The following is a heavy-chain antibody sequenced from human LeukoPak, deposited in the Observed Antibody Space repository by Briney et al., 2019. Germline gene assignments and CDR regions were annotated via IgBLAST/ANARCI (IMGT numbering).Heavy chain of an antibody. D-gene: IGHD3-16*01. J-gene: IGHJ6*02. Sequence: GGSLRLSCAASGFTFTSYAMNWVRQAPGRGLEWVSGISSSADTTYYADSVKGRFTISRDNSKNTLYLQMNSLRADDTAVYYRAKGDLGGSYYYGMDVWGQGTTVTVFS. V-gene: IGHV3-23*01. CDR2: ISSSADTT. CDR3: AKGDLGGSYYYGMDV. CDR1: GFTFTSYA.